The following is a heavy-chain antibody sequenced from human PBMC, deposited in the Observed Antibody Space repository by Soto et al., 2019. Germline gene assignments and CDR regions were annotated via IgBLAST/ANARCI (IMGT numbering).Heavy chain of an antibody. CDR3: ASPSSLDYYDSSGYYRPAYFDY. V-gene: IGHV1-69*06. J-gene: IGHJ4*02. CDR1: GGTFSSYS. CDR2: IIPIFGTA. D-gene: IGHD3-22*01. Sequence: SVKVSCKASGGTFSSYSISWVRQAPGQGLEWMGGIIPIFGTANYAQKFQGRVTITADKSTSTAYMELSSLRSEDTAVYYCASPSSLDYYDSSGYYRPAYFDYWGQGTLVTVSS.